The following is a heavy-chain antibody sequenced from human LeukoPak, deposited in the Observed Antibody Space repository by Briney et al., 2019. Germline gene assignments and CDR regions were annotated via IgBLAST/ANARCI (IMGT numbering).Heavy chain of an antibody. CDR3: AGDPSSGWYWYFDY. J-gene: IGHJ4*02. CDR1: GGSFSSYY. D-gene: IGHD6-19*01. V-gene: IGHV4-59*01. Sequence: SETLSLTCTVSGGSFSSYYWSWIPQPPGKGLEWIGYIYYRWSTNYNPSLTSRVTISVDTSKNQFTLKLSSVTAADTAGYYCAGDPSSGWYWYFDYWGQGTLVTVSS. CDR2: IYYRWST.